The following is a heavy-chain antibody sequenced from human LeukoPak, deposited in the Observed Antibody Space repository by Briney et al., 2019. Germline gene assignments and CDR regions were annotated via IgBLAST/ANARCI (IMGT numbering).Heavy chain of an antibody. V-gene: IGHV3-30*01. J-gene: IGHJ1*01. CDR2: ISYDGSNK. Sequence: GGSLRLSCAASGFTFSSYAMHWVRQAPGKGLEWVAVISYDGSNKYYADSVKGRFTISRDNSKNTLYLQMNSLRAEDTAVYYCARGVIRYYGSGSSFQYWGQGTLVTVSS. CDR3: ARGVIRYYGSGSSFQY. D-gene: IGHD3-10*01. CDR1: GFTFSSYA.